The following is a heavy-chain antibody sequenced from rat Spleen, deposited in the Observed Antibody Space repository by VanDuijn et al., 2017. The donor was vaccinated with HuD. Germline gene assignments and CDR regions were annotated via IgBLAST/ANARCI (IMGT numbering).Heavy chain of an antibody. J-gene: IGHJ2*01. Sequence: EVQLVESGGGLVQPGSSLKVSCVASGFTFSSYVMHWFRQAPENGIEWLAYINTDSSDTHYAETLKGRFTISRDNAKSTLYLQMNSLSSEDTAAYYCARHDGSYYFDYWGQGVMVTVSS. CDR2: INTDSSDT. D-gene: IGHD1-12*02. CDR3: ARHDGSYYFDY. V-gene: IGHV5-43*01. CDR1: GFTFSSYV.